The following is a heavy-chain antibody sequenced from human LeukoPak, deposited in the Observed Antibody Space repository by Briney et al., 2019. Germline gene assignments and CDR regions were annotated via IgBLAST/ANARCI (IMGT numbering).Heavy chain of an antibody. D-gene: IGHD2-21*02. CDR1: GFTFSNYG. CDR2: ISFDGSQK. CDR3: ARGGDYYYFDY. V-gene: IGHV3-30*02. Sequence: GGSLRLSCAASGFTFSNYGMHWVRQAPGKGLEWVALISFDGSQKYYADSVKGRFTISRDNSKSTVYLQMNSLRVEDAAVYYCARGGDYYYFDYWGQGTLVTVSS. J-gene: IGHJ4*02.